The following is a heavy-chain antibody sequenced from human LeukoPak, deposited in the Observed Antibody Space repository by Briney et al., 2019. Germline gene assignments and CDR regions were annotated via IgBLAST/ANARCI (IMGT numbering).Heavy chain of an antibody. CDR3: ARDISRLTIFGGTYDY. CDR1: GGSISSYY. D-gene: IGHD3-3*01. V-gene: IGHV4-59*01. CDR2: IYYSGSA. J-gene: IGHJ4*02. Sequence: SETLSLTCIVSGGSISSYYWSWIRQPPGKRLELIGYIYYSGSANYNPSLKSRVTISVDASKNQFSLKLSSVTAADTAVYYCARDISRLTIFGGTYDYWGQGTLVTVSS.